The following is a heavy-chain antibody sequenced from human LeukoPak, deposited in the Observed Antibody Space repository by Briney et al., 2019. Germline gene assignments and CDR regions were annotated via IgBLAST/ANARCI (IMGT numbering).Heavy chain of an antibody. Sequence: ASVKVSCKASGYTFTGYYMHWVRQAPGQGLEWMGWINPNSGGTNYAQKFQGRVTMTRDTSISTAYMELSGLRSDDTAVYYCARDLGVPYYDILTGNDYWGQGTLVTVSS. CDR3: ARDLGVPYYDILTGNDY. V-gene: IGHV1-2*02. CDR2: INPNSGGT. D-gene: IGHD3-9*01. J-gene: IGHJ4*02. CDR1: GYTFTGYY.